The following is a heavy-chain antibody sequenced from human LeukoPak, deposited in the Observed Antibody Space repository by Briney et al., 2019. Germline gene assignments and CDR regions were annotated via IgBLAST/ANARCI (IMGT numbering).Heavy chain of an antibody. Sequence: KSSETLSLTCTVSGGSISTSNYYWSWIRQPPGKGLEWIGYIYYSGSTNYNPSLKSRVTISLDTSKNQFSLKLSSVTAADAAVYYCARNRGVWYSPNSLDFWGQGTLVTVSS. CDR3: ARNRGVWYSPNSLDF. CDR1: GGSISTSNYY. V-gene: IGHV4-61*05. D-gene: IGHD1-1*01. J-gene: IGHJ4*02. CDR2: IYYSGST.